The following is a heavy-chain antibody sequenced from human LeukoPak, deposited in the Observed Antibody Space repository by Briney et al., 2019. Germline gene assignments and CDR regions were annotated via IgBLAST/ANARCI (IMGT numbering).Heavy chain of an antibody. CDR3: AKRGTRATHGMDV. Sequence: GGSLRLSCAASGFTFSSYGIHWVRQAPGKGLEWVAIVWYDGKNKFYGDSVKGRFTISRDNSKNTVDPQMNSLRVEDTAVYYCAKRGTRATHGMDVWGQGTTVTVSS. J-gene: IGHJ6*02. CDR1: GFTFSSYG. D-gene: IGHD3-16*01. CDR2: VWYDGKNK. V-gene: IGHV3-33*06.